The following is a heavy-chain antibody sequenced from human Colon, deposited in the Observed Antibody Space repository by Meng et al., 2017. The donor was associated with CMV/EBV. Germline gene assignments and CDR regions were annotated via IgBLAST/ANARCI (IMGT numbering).Heavy chain of an antibody. CDR3: VRDFLSGSPTDCPLDL. Sequence: GESLKISCTASGFTFHNYAVSWVRQAPGKGLEWVGLIRIKPHGGTTEYAASVRGRFTVSRNDSKSIAYLQMNNLKIEDTAVDYCVRDFLSGSPTDCPLDLWGQGTPVTVSS. D-gene: IGHD2-15*01. CDR1: GFTFHNYA. J-gene: IGHJ4*02. CDR2: IRIKPHGGTT. V-gene: IGHV3-49*04.